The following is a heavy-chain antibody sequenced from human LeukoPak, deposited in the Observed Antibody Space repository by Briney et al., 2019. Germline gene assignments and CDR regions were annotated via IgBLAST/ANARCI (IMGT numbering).Heavy chain of an antibody. CDR1: GGTFSSYA. CDR2: IIPIFGTA. D-gene: IGHD2-15*01. J-gene: IGHJ4*02. CDR3: AKGGYCSGGSCNPLSYYFDY. Sequence: SVKVSCKASGGTFSSYAISWVRQAPGQGLEWMGGIIPIFGTANYAQKFQGRVTITADESTSTAYMELSSLRSEDTAVYYCAKGGYCSGGSCNPLSYYFDYWGQGTLVTVSS. V-gene: IGHV1-69*13.